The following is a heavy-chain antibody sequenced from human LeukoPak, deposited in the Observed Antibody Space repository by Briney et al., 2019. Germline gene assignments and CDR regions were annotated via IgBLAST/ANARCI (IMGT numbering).Heavy chain of an antibody. J-gene: IGHJ4*02. V-gene: IGHV3-30*18. CDR2: ISYDGSNK. CDR1: GFTFSSYG. Sequence: GGSLRLSCAASGFTFSSYGMHWVRQAPGKGLEWVAVISYDGSNKYYADSVKGRFTIPRDNSKNTLYLQMNSLRAEDTAVYYCAKDRSTVVGPYYFDYWGQGTLVTVSS. CDR3: AKDRSTVVGPYYFDY. D-gene: IGHD4-11*01.